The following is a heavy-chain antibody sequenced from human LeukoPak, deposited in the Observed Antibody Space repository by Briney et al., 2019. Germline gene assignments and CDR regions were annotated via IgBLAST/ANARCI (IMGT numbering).Heavy chain of an antibody. J-gene: IGHJ4*02. D-gene: IGHD6-19*01. V-gene: IGHV3-30*02. CDR3: ATSGWYGYYYFDY. CDR1: GFTFSSYG. CDR2: IRYDGSNK. Sequence: PGGSLRLSCAASGFTFSSYGMHWVRQAPGKGLEWVAFIRYDGSNKYYADSVKGRFTISRDNAKNSLYLQMNSLRAEDTAVYYCATSGWYGYYYFDYWGQGTLVTVSS.